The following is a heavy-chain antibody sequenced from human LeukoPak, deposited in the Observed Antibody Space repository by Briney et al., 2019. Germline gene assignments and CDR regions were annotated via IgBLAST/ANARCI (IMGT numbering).Heavy chain of an antibody. Sequence: ASVKVSCKASGYTFTSYYMHWVRQAPGQGLEWMGGIIPIFGTANYAQKFQGRVTITADESTSTAYMELSSLRSEDTAVYYCARDRLSVGAYDYWGQGTLVTVSS. D-gene: IGHD1-26*01. V-gene: IGHV1-69*13. CDR3: ARDRLSVGAYDY. CDR1: GYTFTSYY. J-gene: IGHJ4*02. CDR2: IIPIFGTA.